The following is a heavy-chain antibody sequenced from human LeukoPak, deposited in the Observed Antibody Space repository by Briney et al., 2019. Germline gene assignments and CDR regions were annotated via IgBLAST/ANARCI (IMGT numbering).Heavy chain of an antibody. J-gene: IGHJ4*02. D-gene: IGHD1-1*01. V-gene: IGHV3-23*01. CDR3: AEAHGRLDPFDY. CDR1: GFTFASYA. Sequence: PGGALRLSCGAPGFTFASYALAWVRPAPGKGVGGGSSISDNARNTFYADSVKGRFTISRDNSKNTVYLQMNSLRGDDSAIYYCAEAHGRLDPFDYWGQGTLVTVSS. CDR2: ISDNARNT.